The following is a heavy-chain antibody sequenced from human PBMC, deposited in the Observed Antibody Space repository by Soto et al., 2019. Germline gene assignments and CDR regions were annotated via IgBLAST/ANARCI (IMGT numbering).Heavy chain of an antibody. CDR3: AKSSGYDFWSGYYRYFDY. Sequence: GGSLRLSCAASGFTFSSYAMSWVRQAPGKGQEWVSAISGSGGSTYYADSVKGRFTISRDNSKNTLYLQMNSLRAEDTAVYYFAKSSGYDFWSGYYRYFDYWGQGTLVTVSS. D-gene: IGHD3-3*01. CDR2: ISGSGGST. CDR1: GFTFSSYA. V-gene: IGHV3-23*01. J-gene: IGHJ4*02.